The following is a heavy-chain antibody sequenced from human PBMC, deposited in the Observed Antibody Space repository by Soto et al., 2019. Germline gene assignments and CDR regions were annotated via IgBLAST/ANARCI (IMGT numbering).Heavy chain of an antibody. V-gene: IGHV3-33*01. J-gene: IGHJ3*01. Sequence: QVQLVESGGGVVQPGRSLRLSCAASEFSFSSYGMHWVRQAPGKGMEWVAVIWYDGSNKYYADSVKGRFTISRDNSKNTLYLQMNSLRAEDTAVYYCSRSGNWVWGQGTMVTVSS. CDR2: IWYDGSNK. CDR3: SRSGNWV. D-gene: IGHD1-20*01. CDR1: EFSFSSYG.